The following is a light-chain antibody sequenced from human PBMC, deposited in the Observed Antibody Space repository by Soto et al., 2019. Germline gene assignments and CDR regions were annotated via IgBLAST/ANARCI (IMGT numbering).Light chain of an antibody. CDR2: GAS. V-gene: IGKV3-15*01. Sequence: DIVMTQSPATLSVSPGERATLSCRASQSIKTNLAWYQQKPGQAHRLLIYGASTRATNITDRFSGSGFGTEFTLTISSLQSEDSAIYYCQQRSNWYTFGQGTKLEIK. CDR1: QSIKTN. J-gene: IGKJ2*01. CDR3: QQRSNWYT.